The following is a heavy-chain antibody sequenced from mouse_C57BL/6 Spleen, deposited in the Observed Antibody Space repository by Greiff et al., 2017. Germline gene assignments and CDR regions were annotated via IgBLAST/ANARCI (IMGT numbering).Heavy chain of an antibody. CDR2: IDPSDSYT. J-gene: IGHJ2*01. CDR1: GYTFTSYW. Sequence: QVQLQQSGAELVMPGASVKLSCKASGYTFTSYWMHWVKQRPGQGLEWIGEIDPSDSYTNYNQKFKGKSTLTVDKSSSTAYMQLSSLTSEDSAVYYCARLDYYGNSGYFDYWGQGTTLTVSS. V-gene: IGHV1-69*01. D-gene: IGHD2-1*01. CDR3: ARLDYYGNSGYFDY.